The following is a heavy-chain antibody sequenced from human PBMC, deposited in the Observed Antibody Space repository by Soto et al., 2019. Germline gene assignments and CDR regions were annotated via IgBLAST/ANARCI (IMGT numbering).Heavy chain of an antibody. CDR2: ISATGATT. Sequence: GGSLRLSCVAPGFTFSDYAMTWVRQAPGKGLEWVSVISATGATTYYADSVRGRFTISRDNSKNTLNLQMNDLRVEDTAVIYCAKGRKSTEKDIAVMLAAASSIQHWGQGTLVTVSS. CDR1: GFTFSDYA. V-gene: IGHV3-23*01. J-gene: IGHJ1*01. CDR3: AKGRKSTEKDIAVMLAAASSIQH. D-gene: IGHD2-15*01.